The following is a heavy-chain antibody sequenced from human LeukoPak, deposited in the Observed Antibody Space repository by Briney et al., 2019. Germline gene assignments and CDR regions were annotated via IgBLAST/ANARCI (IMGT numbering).Heavy chain of an antibody. J-gene: IGHJ3*02. CDR3: ARARERWLRLYAFDI. Sequence: GASVKVSCKASGGTFSSYAISWVRQAPGQGLEWMGGIIPIFGTANYAQKFQGRVTITADESTSTAYMELSSLRSEDTAAYYCARARERWLRLYAFDIWGQGTMVTVSS. D-gene: IGHD5-24*01. CDR2: IIPIFGTA. CDR1: GGTFSSYA. V-gene: IGHV1-69*13.